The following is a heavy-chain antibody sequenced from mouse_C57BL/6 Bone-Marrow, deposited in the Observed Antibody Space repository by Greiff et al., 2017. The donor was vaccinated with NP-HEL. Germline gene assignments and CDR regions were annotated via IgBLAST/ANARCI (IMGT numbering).Heavy chain of an antibody. Sequence: VQLQQSGAELVRPGASVKLSCTASGFNIKDDYMHWVKQRPEQGLEWIGWIDPENGDTEYASKFQGKATIPADTSSNTSYLQLSSLTSEDTAVYDCTFRGLVVGFAYWGQGTLVTVSA. V-gene: IGHV14-4*01. CDR2: IDPENGDT. J-gene: IGHJ3*01. D-gene: IGHD2-2*01. CDR3: TFRGLVVGFAY. CDR1: GFNIKDDY.